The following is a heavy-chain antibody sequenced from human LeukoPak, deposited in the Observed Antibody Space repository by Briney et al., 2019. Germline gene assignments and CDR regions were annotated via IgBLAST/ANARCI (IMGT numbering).Heavy chain of an antibody. V-gene: IGHV4-39*02. J-gene: IGHJ4*02. CDR3: ATLTRPYYFDY. CDR2: IYYSGST. Sequence: SETPSLTCTVSGGSMSRTTYYWGWIRQPPGRGLEWIGNIYYSGSTHHNPSLESRVTISVDTSKNHFSLNLSSVAAADTAVYFCATLTRPYYFDYWGRGTLVTVSS. CDR1: GGSMSRTTYY.